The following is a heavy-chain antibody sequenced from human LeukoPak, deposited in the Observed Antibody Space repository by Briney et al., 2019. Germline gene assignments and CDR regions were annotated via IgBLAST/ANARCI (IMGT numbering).Heavy chain of an antibody. CDR3: ARRGISSGWSPGAFDI. CDR1: GGSISSSSYY. V-gene: IGHV4-39*01. D-gene: IGHD6-19*01. CDR2: TYYSGST. J-gene: IGHJ3*02. Sequence: SETLSLTCNVSGGSISSSSYYWGWIRQPPGKGLEWIGTTYYSGSTDYNPSLKSRVTISVDTSKNQFSLKLSSVTAADTAVYYCARRGISSGWSPGAFDIWGQGTMVTVSS.